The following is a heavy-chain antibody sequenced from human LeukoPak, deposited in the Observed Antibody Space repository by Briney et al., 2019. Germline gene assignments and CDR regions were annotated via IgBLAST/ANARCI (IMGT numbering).Heavy chain of an antibody. CDR3: VKDRPNWPIDY. Sequence: QPGGSLRLSCAASGFTFSSYSMTWVRQAPGKGLEWVSSISSSGGVTYSDSVKGRFTISRDNSKNTQYLQMNSLRVDDTAVYYCVKDRPNWPIDYWGQGTLVTVSS. J-gene: IGHJ4*02. CDR1: GFTFSSYS. D-gene: IGHD1-1*01. CDR2: ISSSGGVT. V-gene: IGHV3-23*01.